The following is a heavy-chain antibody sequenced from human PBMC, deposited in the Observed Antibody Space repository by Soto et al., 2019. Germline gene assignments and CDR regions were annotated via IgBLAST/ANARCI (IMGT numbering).Heavy chain of an antibody. Sequence: QVQLVESGGGVVQPGRSLRLSYAVSGFTVSTYGMHWVRQAPGKGLEWVAVISRDGGTKYYADSVKGQFTISRDNSRNTLFLEMNSLSGDDMAVYYCTGEVASGYWGQGTLVTVSS. D-gene: IGHD2-8*02. J-gene: IGHJ4*02. V-gene: IGHV3-30*03. CDR2: ISRDGGTK. CDR3: TGEVASGY. CDR1: GFTVSTYG.